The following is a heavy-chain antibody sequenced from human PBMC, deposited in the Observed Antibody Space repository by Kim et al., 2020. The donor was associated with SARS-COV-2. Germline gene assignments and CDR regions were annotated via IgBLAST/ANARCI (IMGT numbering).Heavy chain of an antibody. CDR3: ARELSIAAAGTLFDY. D-gene: IGHD6-13*01. V-gene: IGHV4-59*01. Sequence: PTLKSRVTISVDTSKNQFSLKLSSVTAADTAVYYCARELSIAAAGTLFDYWGQGTLVTVSS. J-gene: IGHJ4*02.